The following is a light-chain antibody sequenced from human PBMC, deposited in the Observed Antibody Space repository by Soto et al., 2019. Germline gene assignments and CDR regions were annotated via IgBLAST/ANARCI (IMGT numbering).Light chain of an antibody. Sequence: QSALTQPASVSGSPGQSITISCTGTNSDVGAYTLVSWYQQHPGKAPKLLIYEVTKRPSGISDRFSGSKSGNTASLTISGLQADDEAYYYCCSYAGASHWRFGGGTKLTVL. V-gene: IGLV2-23*02. J-gene: IGLJ3*02. CDR3: CSYAGASHWR. CDR1: NSDVGAYTL. CDR2: EVT.